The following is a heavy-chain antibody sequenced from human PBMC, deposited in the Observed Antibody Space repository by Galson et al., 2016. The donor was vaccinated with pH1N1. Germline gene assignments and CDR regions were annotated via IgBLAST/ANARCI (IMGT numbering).Heavy chain of an antibody. Sequence: SLRLSCAASGFSFDTYAMHWVRQPPGKGLEWVAFISYNGNDQSYANSLKGRFTISRDNSKNTLYPQVNSLRTEDTAVFYCAREDWSYGDTYYNGMDVWGQGTTVTVSS. V-gene: IGHV3-30-3*01. CDR1: GFSFDTYA. CDR3: AREDWSYGDTYYNGMDV. J-gene: IGHJ6*02. CDR2: ISYNGNDQ. D-gene: IGHD4-17*01.